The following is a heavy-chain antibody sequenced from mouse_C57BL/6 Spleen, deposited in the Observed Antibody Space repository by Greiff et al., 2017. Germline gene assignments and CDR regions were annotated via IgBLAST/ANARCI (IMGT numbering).Heavy chain of an antibody. D-gene: IGHD1-1*01. Sequence: QVQLQQSGAELVRPGASVTLSCKASGYTFTDYEMHWVKQTPVHGLEWIGAIDPETGGTAYNQKFKGKAILTADKSSSTAYMELRSLTSEDSAVYYCTLFITTPPPFDVWGTGTTVTVSS. CDR1: GYTFTDYE. CDR2: IDPETGGT. V-gene: IGHV1-15*01. J-gene: IGHJ1*03. CDR3: TLFITTPPPFDV.